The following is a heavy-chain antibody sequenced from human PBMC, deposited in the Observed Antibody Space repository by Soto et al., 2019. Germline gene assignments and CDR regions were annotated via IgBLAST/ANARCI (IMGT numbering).Heavy chain of an antibody. CDR1: GFTFSSYG. CDR2: ISYDGSNK. J-gene: IGHJ4*02. CDR3: AIDTH. Sequence: QVQLVESGGGVVQPGRSLRLSCAASGFTFSSYGMHWVRQAPGKGLEWVAVISYDGSNKYYADSVKGRFTISRDNSKNTLYLRMNSLRAEDTAVYYCAIDTHWGQGTLVTVSS. V-gene: IGHV3-30*03.